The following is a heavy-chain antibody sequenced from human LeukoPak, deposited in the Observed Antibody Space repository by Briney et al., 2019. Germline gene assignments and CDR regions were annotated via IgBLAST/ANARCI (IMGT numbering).Heavy chain of an antibody. CDR2: IYHPGNT. CDR3: AREGLKYYSDSSGYYLDY. CDR1: GGSISSSNW. Sequence: SETLSLTCAVSGGSISSSNWWSWVRQPPGKGLEWIGEIYHPGNTNYNPSLKSRVTISVDKSKNQFSLKLTSVTAADTAVYYCAREGLKYYSDSSGYYLDYWGQGTLVTVSS. D-gene: IGHD3-22*01. J-gene: IGHJ4*02. V-gene: IGHV4-4*02.